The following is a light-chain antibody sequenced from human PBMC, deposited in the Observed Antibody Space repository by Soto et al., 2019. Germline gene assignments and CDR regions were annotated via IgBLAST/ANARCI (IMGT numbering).Light chain of an antibody. Sequence: DIQMTQSPSTLSESVGDRVTITCRASQSLTSNTLAWYQQKPGKAPKLLILKASSLESGVPSRFSGSGSGTEFTLAISSLQPDDFATYYCKQYKSYPVTFGQGTKVEIK. V-gene: IGKV1-5*03. CDR3: KQYKSYPVT. CDR1: QSLTSN. J-gene: IGKJ1*01. CDR2: KAS.